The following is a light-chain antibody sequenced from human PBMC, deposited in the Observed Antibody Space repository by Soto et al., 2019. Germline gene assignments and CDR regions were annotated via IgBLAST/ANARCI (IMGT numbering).Light chain of an antibody. CDR2: GAS. Sequence: EIVRTQSPATLSLSPGERATLSCRASQSVSSNLAWYKQKPGQAPRLLIYGASTRATGIPARFSGSGSGTEFTLTISSLQPDDFETYYCQHYNSYSEAFGQGTKVDIK. CDR1: QSVSSN. V-gene: IGKV3-15*01. CDR3: QHYNSYSEA. J-gene: IGKJ1*01.